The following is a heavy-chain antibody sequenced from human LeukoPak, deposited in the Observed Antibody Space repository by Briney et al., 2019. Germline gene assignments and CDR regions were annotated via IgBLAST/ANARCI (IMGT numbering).Heavy chain of an antibody. J-gene: IGHJ4*02. D-gene: IGHD3-3*01. CDR2: IYYSGST. Sequence: SETLSLTCTVSGGSISSSSYYWGWIRQPPGKGLEWIGSIYYSGSTNYNPSLKSRVTISVDTSKNQFSLKLSSVTAADTAVYYCARRRTYDFWSGYLFDYWGQGTLVTVSS. CDR1: GGSISSSSYY. V-gene: IGHV4-39*07. CDR3: ARRRTYDFWSGYLFDY.